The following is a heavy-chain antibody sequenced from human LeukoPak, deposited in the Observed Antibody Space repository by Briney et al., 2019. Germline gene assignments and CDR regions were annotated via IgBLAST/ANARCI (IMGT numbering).Heavy chain of an antibody. Sequence: GGSLRLSCAASGFTVSSNYMSWVRQAPGKGLEWVSVIYSGGSTYYADSVKGRFTISRDNSKNTLYLQMNSLRAEDTAVYYCAKVGRIVVVTAAFFDYWGQGTLVTVSS. CDR2: IYSGGST. D-gene: IGHD2-21*02. CDR3: AKVGRIVVVTAAFFDY. CDR1: GFTVSSNY. V-gene: IGHV3-66*01. J-gene: IGHJ4*02.